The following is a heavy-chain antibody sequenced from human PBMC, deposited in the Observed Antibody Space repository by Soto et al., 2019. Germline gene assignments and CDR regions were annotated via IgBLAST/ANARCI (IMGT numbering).Heavy chain of an antibody. D-gene: IGHD1-26*01. V-gene: IGHV3-23*01. CDR3: ARQKGGATTRKYYYGMDV. CDR1: GFSFSSYA. CDR2: VTASGAGT. J-gene: IGHJ6*02. Sequence: PVGSLRLSCAASGFSFSSYAMNWVRQAPGKGLEWVSVVTASGAGTFYADSVKGRFTISRDNSKDTLYLQMNSLRAEDTAVYYCARQKGGATTRKYYYGMDVWGQGTTVTVSS.